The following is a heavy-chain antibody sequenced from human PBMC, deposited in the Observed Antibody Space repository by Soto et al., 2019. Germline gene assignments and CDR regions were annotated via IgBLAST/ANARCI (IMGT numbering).Heavy chain of an antibody. CDR3: ARGVTGTTGGYYYYGMDV. CDR2: IIPIFGTA. D-gene: IGHD1-7*01. CDR1: GYTFTSYG. J-gene: IGHJ6*02. V-gene: IGHV1-69*13. Sequence: SVKVSCKASGYTFTSYGISWVRQAPGQGLEWMGWIIPIFGTANYAQKFQGRVTITADESTSTAYMELSSLRSEDTAVYYCARGVTGTTGGYYYYGMDVWGQGTTVTVSS.